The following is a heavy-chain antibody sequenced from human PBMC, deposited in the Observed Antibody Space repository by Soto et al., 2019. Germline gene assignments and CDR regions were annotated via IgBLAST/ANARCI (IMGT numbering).Heavy chain of an antibody. CDR3: ATRSGGGGAFDF. V-gene: IGHV3-48*03. CDR2: ISSSGSTI. J-gene: IGHJ3*01. Sequence: EVQLVESGGGLVQPGGSLRLSCAASGFRFSSYEMNWVRQAPGKGLEWVSYISSSGSTIYFADSVKGRFTISRDNAKNPLYLQMNSLSAEDTAVYYCATRSGGGGAFDFWGQGTMVTVSS. CDR1: GFRFSSYE. D-gene: IGHD3-10*01.